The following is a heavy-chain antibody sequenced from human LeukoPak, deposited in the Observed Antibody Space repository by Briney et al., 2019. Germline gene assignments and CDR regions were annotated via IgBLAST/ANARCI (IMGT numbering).Heavy chain of an antibody. CDR3: AREEDADGSGRGIDY. J-gene: IGHJ4*02. D-gene: IGHD3-10*01. CDR1: GGSISSYY. V-gene: IGHV4-59*01. CDR2: IYYSGST. Sequence: PSETLSLTCTVSGGSISSYYWSWIRQPPGEGLEWIGYIYYSGSTNYNPSLKSRVTISVDTSKNQFSLKLSSVTAADPAVYYGAREEDADGSGRGIDYWGQGTLVTVSS.